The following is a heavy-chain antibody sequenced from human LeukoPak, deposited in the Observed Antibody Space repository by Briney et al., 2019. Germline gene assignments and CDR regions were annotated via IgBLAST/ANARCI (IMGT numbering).Heavy chain of an antibody. V-gene: IGHV4-59*01. Sequence: PSETLSLTCTVAGGSISSYDWSWVRQPPGKGLGWVGYIYYSGSTNYNPSLKSRVTISVDTSKNQFSLKLSSVTAADTAVYYCARGGSSGWYLDWFDPWGQGTLVTVSS. J-gene: IGHJ5*02. CDR2: IYYSGST. CDR3: ARGGSSGWYLDWFDP. CDR1: GGSISSYD. D-gene: IGHD6-19*01.